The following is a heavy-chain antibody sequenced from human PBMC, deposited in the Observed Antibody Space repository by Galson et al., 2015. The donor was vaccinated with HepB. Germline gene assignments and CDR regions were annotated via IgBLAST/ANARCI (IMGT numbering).Heavy chain of an antibody. D-gene: IGHD3-10*01. CDR3: AKPMYYYGSGSPYNWFDP. CDR1: GFTFSSYA. J-gene: IGHJ5*02. CDR2: ISGSGGST. Sequence: CAASGFTFSSYAMSWVRQAPGQGLEWVSAISGSGGSTYYADSVEGRFTISRDNSKNTLYLQMNSLRAEDTAVYYCAKPMYYYGSGSPYNWFDPWGQGTLVTVSS. V-gene: IGHV3-23*01.